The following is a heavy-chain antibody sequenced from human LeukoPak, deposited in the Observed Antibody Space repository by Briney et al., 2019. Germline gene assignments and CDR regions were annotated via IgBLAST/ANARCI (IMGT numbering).Heavy chain of an antibody. CDR1: GFTVSRNY. CDR2: IYSGGST. Sequence: TGGSLRLSCAASGFTVSRNYMSWVRQAPGKGLEWVSEIYSGGSTYYAASVKGRFSISRDNSKNTVYLQMNSLRVEDTAVYYCARDSATDGFDYWGQGTLVTVSS. J-gene: IGHJ4*02. V-gene: IGHV3-53*01. D-gene: IGHD1-26*01. CDR3: ARDSATDGFDY.